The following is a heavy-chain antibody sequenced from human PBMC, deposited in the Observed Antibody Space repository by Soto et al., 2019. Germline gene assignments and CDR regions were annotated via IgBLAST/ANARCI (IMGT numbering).Heavy chain of an antibody. Sequence: PSETLSLTCAVYGGSFSGYYWSWIRQPPGKGLEWIGEINHSGSTNYNPSLKSRVTISVDTSKNQFSLKLSSVTAADTAVYYCARMWWRSGSRIPFDYWGQGTLVTVS. CDR2: INHSGST. CDR3: ARMWWRSGSRIPFDY. D-gene: IGHD2-21*01. J-gene: IGHJ4*02. V-gene: IGHV4-34*01. CDR1: GGSFSGYY.